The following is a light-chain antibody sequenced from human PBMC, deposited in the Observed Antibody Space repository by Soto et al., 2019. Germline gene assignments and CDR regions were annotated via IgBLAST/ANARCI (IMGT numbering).Light chain of an antibody. V-gene: IGLV1-51*01. Sequence: QSALTQPPSVSAAPGQKVTISCSGSNSNIGNNFVSWYQHLPGSAPKLLIYDNDRRPSGIPDRFSGSKSGTSATLAITGLQTGDEADYYCATWDDSLSAAGFGPGTKVTVL. J-gene: IGLJ1*01. CDR3: ATWDDSLSAAG. CDR1: NSNIGNNF. CDR2: DND.